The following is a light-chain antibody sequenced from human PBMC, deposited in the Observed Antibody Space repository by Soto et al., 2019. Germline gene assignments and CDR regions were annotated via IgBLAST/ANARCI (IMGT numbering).Light chain of an antibody. CDR3: GTWDSSLSEGV. V-gene: IGLV1-51*01. Sequence: QSVLTQPPSVSAAPGKTVTISCSGSNSNIGENYVSWFQQLPGTAPQLLIYGNDKRPSGIPDRFSGSKSGTSATLGITGLQAGDEADYYCGTWDSSLSEGVFGGGTKLTVL. CDR2: GND. CDR1: NSNIGENY. J-gene: IGLJ3*02.